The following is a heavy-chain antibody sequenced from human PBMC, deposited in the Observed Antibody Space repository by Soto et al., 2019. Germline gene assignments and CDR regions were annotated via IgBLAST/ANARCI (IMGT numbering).Heavy chain of an antibody. Sequence: QLQLQESGPGLVKPSETLSLTCTVSGGSISSSSYYWGWIRQPPGKGLEWIGSIYYSGSTYYNPSLKSRVTIAVDTAKNQFSLKLSSVTAADTAVYYCARHQSHSSSYVDTWGQGTLVNVAA. CDR3: ARHQSHSSSYVDT. V-gene: IGHV4-39*01. D-gene: IGHD6-13*01. J-gene: IGHJ5*02. CDR2: IYYSGST. CDR1: GGSISSSSYY.